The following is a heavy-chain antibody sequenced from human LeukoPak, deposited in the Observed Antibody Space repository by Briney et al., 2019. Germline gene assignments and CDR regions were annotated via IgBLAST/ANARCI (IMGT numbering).Heavy chain of an antibody. Sequence: GESLKISCKGSGYSFTSYWIGWVRQMPGKGLEWMGIIYPGDSDTRYSPSFQGQVTISADKSISTAYLQWSSLKASDTAMYYCARLRGAGYCSGGSCSGAFDPWGRGTLVTVSS. CDR2: IYPGDSDT. J-gene: IGHJ5*02. CDR3: ARLRGAGYCSGGSCSGAFDP. CDR1: GYSFTSYW. D-gene: IGHD2-15*01. V-gene: IGHV5-51*01.